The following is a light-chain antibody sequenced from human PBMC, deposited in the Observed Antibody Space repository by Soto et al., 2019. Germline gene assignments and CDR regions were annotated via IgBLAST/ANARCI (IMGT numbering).Light chain of an antibody. CDR3: QKYNIAPLT. J-gene: IGKJ4*01. Sequence: DVQMTQSPSSLSASVGDRVTITCRASQGIAPYLAWFQQKPGKVPKLLIYAASTLQSGVPSRFSGSGSGTDFTLTIISLQPEDVATYYCQKYNIAPLTFGGGTNVEIK. V-gene: IGKV1-27*01. CDR1: QGIAPY. CDR2: AAS.